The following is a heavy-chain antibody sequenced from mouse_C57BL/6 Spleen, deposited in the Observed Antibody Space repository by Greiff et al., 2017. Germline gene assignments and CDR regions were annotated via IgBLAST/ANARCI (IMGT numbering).Heavy chain of an antibody. D-gene: IGHD1-1*01. Sequence: VTLKESGAELVRPGASVKLSCTASGFNIKDYYMHWVKQRPEQGLEWIGRIDPEDGDTEYAPKFQGKATMTADTSSNTAYLQLSSLTSEDTAVYYCTITTVVATNWVDYWGQGTTLTVSS. V-gene: IGHV14-1*01. CDR2: IDPEDGDT. CDR1: GFNIKDYY. CDR3: TITTVVATNWVDY. J-gene: IGHJ2*01.